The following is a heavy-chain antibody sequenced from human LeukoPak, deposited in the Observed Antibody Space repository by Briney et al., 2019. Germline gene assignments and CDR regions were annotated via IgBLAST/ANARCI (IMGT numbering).Heavy chain of an antibody. CDR3: ARRSDY. V-gene: IGHV4-38-2*02. Sequence: PSETLSLTCTVSGYSISSGYYWGWILQPPGKGLEWIGSIYHSGSTYYNPSLKSRVTISVDTSKNQFSLKLSSVTAADTAVYYCARRSDYWGQGTLVTVSS. CDR1: GYSISSGYY. J-gene: IGHJ4*02. CDR2: IYHSGST.